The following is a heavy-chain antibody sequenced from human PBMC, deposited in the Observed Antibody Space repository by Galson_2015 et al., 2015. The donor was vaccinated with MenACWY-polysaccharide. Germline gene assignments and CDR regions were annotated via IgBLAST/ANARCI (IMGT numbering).Heavy chain of an antibody. CDR3: AKRMTTVGAFDI. Sequence: SLRLSCAASGFTFSSCAMSWVRQAPGKGLEWVSGISGSGVTTYYADSVKGRFTISRDNSKNTLYLQMNSLRAEDTAVYYCAKRMTTVGAFDIWGHGTVVTVSS. J-gene: IGHJ3*02. CDR2: ISGSGVTT. D-gene: IGHD4-23*01. CDR1: GFTFSSCA. V-gene: IGHV3-23*01.